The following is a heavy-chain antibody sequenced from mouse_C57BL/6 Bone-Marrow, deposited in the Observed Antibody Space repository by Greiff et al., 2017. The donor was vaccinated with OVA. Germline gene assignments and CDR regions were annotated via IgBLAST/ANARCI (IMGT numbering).Heavy chain of an antibody. CDR1: GFTFSSYA. J-gene: IGHJ4*01. V-gene: IGHV5-9-1*02. CDR2: ISSGGDYI. CDR3: TRGSCLAYYSNLNAMDY. Sequence: DVKLVESGEGLVKPGGSLKLSCAASGFTFSSYAMSWVRQTPEKRLEWVAYISSGGDYIYYADTVKGRFTISRDNARNTLYLQMSSLKSEDTAMYYCTRGSCLAYYSNLNAMDYWGQGTSVTVSS. D-gene: IGHD2-5*01.